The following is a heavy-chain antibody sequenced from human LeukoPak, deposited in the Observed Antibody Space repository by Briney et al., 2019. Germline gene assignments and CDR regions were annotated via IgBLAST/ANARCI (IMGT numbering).Heavy chain of an antibody. V-gene: IGHV1-46*01. Sequence: GASVKVSCKASGYTFTSYYMHWVRQAPGQGLEWMRIINPSGGSTSYAQKFQGRVTMTRDTSTSTVYMELSSLRSEDTAVYYCARGRRGLPTAYYFDYWGQGTLVTVSS. CDR2: INPSGGST. CDR3: ARGRRGLPTAYYFDY. D-gene: IGHD1-26*01. J-gene: IGHJ4*02. CDR1: GYTFTSYY.